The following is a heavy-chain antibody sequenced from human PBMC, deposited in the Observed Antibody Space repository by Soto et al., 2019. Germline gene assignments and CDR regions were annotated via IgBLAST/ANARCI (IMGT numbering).Heavy chain of an antibody. CDR2: ISYDGSNQ. Sequence: VKLVESGGGVVQPGGSLRLSCAASGFTFNIYGMHWGRQAPDKGLEWVALISYDGSNQYYADSVKGRFTISRDNSKNTLFLQMNSLRADDTAVYYCAKAQASGQGSFDSWGQGTLVTVSS. V-gene: IGHV3-30*18. J-gene: IGHJ4*02. CDR3: AKAQASGQGSFDS. CDR1: GFTFNIYG.